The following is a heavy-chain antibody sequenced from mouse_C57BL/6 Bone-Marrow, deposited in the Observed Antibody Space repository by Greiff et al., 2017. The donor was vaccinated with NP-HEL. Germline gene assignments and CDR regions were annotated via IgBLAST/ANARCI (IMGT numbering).Heavy chain of an antibody. CDR1: GYTFTEYT. V-gene: IGHV1-62-2*01. Sequence: VQLQESGAELVKPGASVKLSCKASGYTFTEYTIHWVKQRSGQGLEWIGWFYPGSGSIKYNEKFKDKATLTADKSSSTVYMELSRLTSEDSAVYFCARHEDRGLYDYLAWFGYWGKGTLVTVSA. CDR2: FYPGSGSI. CDR3: ARHEDRGLYDYLAWFGY. D-gene: IGHD2-4*01. J-gene: IGHJ3*01.